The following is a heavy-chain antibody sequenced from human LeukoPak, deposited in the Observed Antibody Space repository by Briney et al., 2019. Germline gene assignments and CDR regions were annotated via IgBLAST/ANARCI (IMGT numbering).Heavy chain of an antibody. CDR1: GFTFSSYS. D-gene: IGHD4-17*01. Sequence: GGSLRLSCAASGFTFSSYSMHWVRQAPGKGLEWVSSISSSSSYIYYADSVKGRFTISRDNAKNSQHLQMNSLRAEDTAVYYCARDLGLRQAFDIWGQGTMVTVSS. CDR2: ISSSSSYI. V-gene: IGHV3-21*01. CDR3: ARDLGLRQAFDI. J-gene: IGHJ3*02.